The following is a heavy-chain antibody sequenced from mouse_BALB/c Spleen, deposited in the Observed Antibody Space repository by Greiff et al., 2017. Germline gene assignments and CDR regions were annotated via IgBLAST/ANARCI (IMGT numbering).Heavy chain of an antibody. V-gene: IGHV1-9*01. D-gene: IGHD2-4*01. CDR3: ARWGLRPDAMDY. Sequence: VQLQQSGAELMKPGASVKISCKATGYTFSSYWIEWVKQRPGHGLEWIGEILPGSGSTNYNEKFKGKATFTADTSSNTAYMQLSSLTSEDSAVYYCARWGLRPDAMDYWGQGTSVTVSS. J-gene: IGHJ4*01. CDR1: GYTFSSYW. CDR2: ILPGSGST.